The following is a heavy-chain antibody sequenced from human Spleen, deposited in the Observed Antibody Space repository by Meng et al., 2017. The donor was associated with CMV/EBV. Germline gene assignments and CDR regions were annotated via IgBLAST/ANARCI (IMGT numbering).Heavy chain of an antibody. CDR3: ARDRGYCSGTSCPGDAFDI. V-gene: IGHV4-39*07. Sequence: SETLSLTCTVSGGSISSSSYYWGWIRQPPGKGLEWIGYIYYSGSTYNDPSLKSRVTISVDTSKNQFSLKLSSVTAADTAVYYCARDRGYCSGTSCPGDAFDIWGQGTMVTVSS. D-gene: IGHD2-2*01. J-gene: IGHJ3*02. CDR1: GGSISSSSYY. CDR2: IYYSGST.